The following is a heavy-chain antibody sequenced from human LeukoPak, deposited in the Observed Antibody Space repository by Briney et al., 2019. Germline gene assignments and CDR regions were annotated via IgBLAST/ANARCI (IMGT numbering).Heavy chain of an antibody. CDR3: ARGRYCSGGSCRYFDY. CDR2: IKQDGSEK. D-gene: IGHD2-15*01. CDR1: GFTFSSYW. V-gene: IGHV3-7*04. Sequence: GGSLRLSCAASGFTFSSYWMSWDRQAPGKGLEWVANIKQDGSEKYYVDSVKGRFTISRDNAKNSLYLQMNSLRAEDTAVYYCARGRYCSGGSCRYFDYWGQGTLVTVSS. J-gene: IGHJ4*02.